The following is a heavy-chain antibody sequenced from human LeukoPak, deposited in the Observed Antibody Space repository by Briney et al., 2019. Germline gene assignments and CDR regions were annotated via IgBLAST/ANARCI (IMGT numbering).Heavy chain of an antibody. Sequence: SETLSLTCTVSGGSISSYYWSWIWQPPGKGLEWIGYIYTSGSTNYNPSLKSRVTISVDTSKNQFTLKLSSVTAADTAVYYCARLYVGATMSTFDYWGQGTLVTVSS. CDR1: GGSISSYY. CDR2: IYTSGST. J-gene: IGHJ4*02. CDR3: ARLYVGATMSTFDY. D-gene: IGHD1-26*01. V-gene: IGHV4-4*09.